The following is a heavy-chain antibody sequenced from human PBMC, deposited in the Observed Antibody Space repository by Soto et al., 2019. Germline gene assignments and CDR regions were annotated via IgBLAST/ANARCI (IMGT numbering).Heavy chain of an antibody. Sequence: SGATLLNPTQTLTPTCTFSGFSLSTSGVGVGWIRQPPGKALECLALIYWDDDKRYSPSLKSRLTITKDTSKNQVVLTMTNMDPVDTATYFCAHRLCDSSCYWDVGYFDYWGRGTLVTVSS. V-gene: IGHV2-5*02. D-gene: IGHD3-22*01. CDR2: IYWDDDK. CDR3: AHRLCDSSCYWDVGYFDY. CDR1: GFSLSTSGVG. J-gene: IGHJ4*02.